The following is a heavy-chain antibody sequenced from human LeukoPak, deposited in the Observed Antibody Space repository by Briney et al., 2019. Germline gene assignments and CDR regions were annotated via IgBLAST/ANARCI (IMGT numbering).Heavy chain of an antibody. D-gene: IGHD3-10*01. CDR2: IYSGGST. CDR1: GFTVSSNY. Sequence: PGGSLRLSCAASGFTVSSNYMSWVRQAPGKGLEWVSVIYSGGSTYYADPVKGRFTISRDNSKNTLYLQMNSLRAEDTAVYYCARDLHGSGSLDYWGQGTLATVSS. V-gene: IGHV3-66*02. J-gene: IGHJ4*02. CDR3: ARDLHGSGSLDY.